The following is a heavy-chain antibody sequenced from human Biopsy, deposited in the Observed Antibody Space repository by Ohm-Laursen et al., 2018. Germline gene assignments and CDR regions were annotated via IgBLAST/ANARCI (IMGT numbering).Heavy chain of an antibody. CDR3: ARGGTLVVVPTAVLHSFDI. CDR2: ISTYNGNT. V-gene: IGHV1-18*04. J-gene: IGHJ3*02. CDR1: TGTFNSYG. Sequence: GASVKVSCKVPTGTFNSYGINWVRQAPGQGLEWLGWISTYNGNTNYAQNLQGRVTMTTDTSTSTAYMELRSLRSDDTAVYYCARGGTLVVVPTAVLHSFDIWGQGTMVTVSS. D-gene: IGHD2-2*01.